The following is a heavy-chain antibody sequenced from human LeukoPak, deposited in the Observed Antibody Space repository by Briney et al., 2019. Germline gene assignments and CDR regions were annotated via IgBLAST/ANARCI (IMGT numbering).Heavy chain of an antibody. D-gene: IGHD3-10*01. CDR2: INHSGST. CDR3: ARGRSYYGSGDTFDY. CDR1: GGPFSGYY. V-gene: IGHV4-34*01. J-gene: IGHJ4*02. Sequence: SETLSLTCAVYGGPFSGYYWSWIRQPPGKGLEWIGEINHSGSTNCNPSLKSRVTISVDTSKNQFSLKLSSVTAADTAVYYCARGRSYYGSGDTFDYWGQGTLVTVSS.